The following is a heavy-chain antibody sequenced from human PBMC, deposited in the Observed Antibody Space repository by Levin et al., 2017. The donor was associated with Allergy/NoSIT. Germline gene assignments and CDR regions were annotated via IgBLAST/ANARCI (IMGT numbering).Heavy chain of an antibody. CDR1: GFTFSSYS. D-gene: IGHD3-3*01. CDR3: ARGLYDFWSGYYSYGMDV. Sequence: ASVKVSCAASGFTFSSYSMNWVRQAPGKGLEWVSYISSSSSTIYYADSVKGRFTISRDNAKNSLYLQMNSLRAEDTAVYYCARGLYDFWSGYYSYGMDVWGQGTTVTVSS. V-gene: IGHV3-48*01. CDR2: ISSSSSTI. J-gene: IGHJ6*02.